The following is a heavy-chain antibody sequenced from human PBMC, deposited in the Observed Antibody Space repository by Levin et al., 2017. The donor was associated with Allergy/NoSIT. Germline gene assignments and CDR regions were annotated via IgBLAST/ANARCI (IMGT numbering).Heavy chain of an antibody. CDR1: GGSISSGGYY. D-gene: IGHD2-2*01. CDR3: AREGCSSTSCYFDY. Sequence: SETLSLTCTVSGGSISSGGYYWSWIRQHPGKGLEWIGYIYYSGSTYYNPSLKSRVTISVDTSKNQFSLKLSSVTAADTAVYYCAREGCSSTSCYFDYWGQGTLVTVSS. CDR2: IYYSGST. J-gene: IGHJ4*02. V-gene: IGHV4-31*03.